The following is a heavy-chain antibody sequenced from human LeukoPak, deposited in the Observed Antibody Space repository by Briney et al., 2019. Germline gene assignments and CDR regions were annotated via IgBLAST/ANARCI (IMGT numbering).Heavy chain of an antibody. Sequence: GGSLRLSCAASGFTFSSYAMSWVRQAPGKGLEWVSAISGSGGSTYYADSVKGRFTISRDNSKNTLYPQMNSLRAEDTAVYYCAKIFMVQEYYFDYWGQGTLVTVSS. D-gene: IGHD3-10*01. CDR2: ISGSGGST. CDR3: AKIFMVQEYYFDY. J-gene: IGHJ4*02. CDR1: GFTFSSYA. V-gene: IGHV3-23*01.